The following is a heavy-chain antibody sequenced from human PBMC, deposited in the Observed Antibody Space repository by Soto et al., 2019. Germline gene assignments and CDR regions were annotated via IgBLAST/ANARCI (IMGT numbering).Heavy chain of an antibody. CDR1: GDSVSRNSDA. V-gene: IGHV6-1*01. CDR3: AMSTGSGFGMDV. J-gene: IGHJ6*02. Sequence: SQTLSLSCAISGDSVSRNSDAWNWIRQSPSRGLEWLGRTYYRSKWYNPYAVSVKSRITINPDTSKNQFSLQLNSVTPDDTAVYYCAMSTGSGFGMDVWGQGSTLTASS. D-gene: IGHD1-1*01. CDR2: TYYRSKWYN.